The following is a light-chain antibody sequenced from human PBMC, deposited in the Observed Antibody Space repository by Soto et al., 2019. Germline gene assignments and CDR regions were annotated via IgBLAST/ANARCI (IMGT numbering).Light chain of an antibody. CDR3: QQYGSSLWWA. Sequence: ENVLTQSPGTLSLSPGERATLSCRASQTVSRNYLAWYQQKPGQAPRLLIYGASSRTTGIPDRFSGSGSGTDFTLTINKVEPEDVAVYYCQQYGSSLWWAFGQGTKVEIK. CDR1: QTVSRNY. V-gene: IGKV3-20*01. CDR2: GAS. J-gene: IGKJ1*01.